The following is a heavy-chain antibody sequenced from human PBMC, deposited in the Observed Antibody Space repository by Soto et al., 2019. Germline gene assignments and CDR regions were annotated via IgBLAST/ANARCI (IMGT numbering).Heavy chain of an antibody. CDR1: GFTFSSYG. Sequence: QVQLVESGGGVVQPGRSLRLSCAASGFTFSSYGMHWVRQAPGKGLQWVAVISYDGSNKFYSDSVRGRFTISRDDAKKTLFLQMNSLRTEDTAVYYCANTARMTTSSGIDSWGQGTLVTVSS. V-gene: IGHV3-30*18. CDR2: ISYDGSNK. D-gene: IGHD4-4*01. J-gene: IGHJ4*02. CDR3: ANTARMTTSSGIDS.